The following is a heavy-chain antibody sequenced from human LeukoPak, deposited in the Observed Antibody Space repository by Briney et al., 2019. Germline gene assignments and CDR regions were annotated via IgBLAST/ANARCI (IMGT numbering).Heavy chain of an antibody. CDR2: IRYDGSNK. CDR3: ARDYYDSSGYRDLYYMDV. Sequence: GGSLRLSCAASGFTFSNYGMHWVRQAPGKGLEWVAFIRYDGSNKYFAESVKGRFTISRDNSKNTLYLQMNSLRAEDTALYYCARDYYDSSGYRDLYYMDVWGKGTTVTVSS. J-gene: IGHJ6*03. D-gene: IGHD3-22*01. V-gene: IGHV3-30*02. CDR1: GFTFSNYG.